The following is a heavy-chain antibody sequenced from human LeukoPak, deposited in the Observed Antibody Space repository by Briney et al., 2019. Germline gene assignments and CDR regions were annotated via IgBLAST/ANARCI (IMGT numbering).Heavy chain of an antibody. Sequence: SETLSLTCTVSTYSISSGYYWGWIRQPPGKGLEWIGNIYHNGNTYYNPSLKSRVTISVDTSKNQFSLKLSSVTAADTAVYYCARLGDYGDYSYWGQGTLVTVSS. J-gene: IGHJ4*02. V-gene: IGHV4-38-2*02. CDR2: IYHNGNT. D-gene: IGHD4-17*01. CDR3: ARLGDYGDYSY. CDR1: TYSISSGYY.